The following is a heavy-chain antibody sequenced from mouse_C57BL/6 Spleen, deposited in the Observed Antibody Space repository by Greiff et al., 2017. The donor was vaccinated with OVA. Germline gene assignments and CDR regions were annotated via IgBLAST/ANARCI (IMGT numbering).Heavy chain of an antibody. D-gene: IGHD1-1*01. CDR2: IYPGDGDT. CDR3: ARCDTTGVFDY. V-gene: IGHV1-82*01. Sequence: VQLVESGPELVKPGASVKISCKASGYAFSSSWMNWVKQRPGKGLEWIGRIYPGDGDTNYNGKFKGKATLTADKSSSTAYMQLSSLTSEDSAVYFCARCDTTGVFDYWGQGTTLTVSS. J-gene: IGHJ2*01. CDR1: GYAFSSSW.